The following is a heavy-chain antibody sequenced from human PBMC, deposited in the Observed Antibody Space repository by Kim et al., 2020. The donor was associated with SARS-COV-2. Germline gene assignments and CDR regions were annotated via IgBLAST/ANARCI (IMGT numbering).Heavy chain of an antibody. V-gene: IGHV3-33*01. CDR1: GFTFSSYG. CDR2: IWYDGSNK. D-gene: IGHD3-10*01. CDR3: ARGITELWFGELSLGAFDY. J-gene: IGHJ4*02. Sequence: GGSLRLSCAASGFTFSSYGMHWVRQAPGKGLEWVAVIWYDGSNKYYADSVKGRFTISRDNSKNTLYLQMNSLRVEDTAVYYCARGITELWFGELSLGAFDYWGQGTLVTVSS.